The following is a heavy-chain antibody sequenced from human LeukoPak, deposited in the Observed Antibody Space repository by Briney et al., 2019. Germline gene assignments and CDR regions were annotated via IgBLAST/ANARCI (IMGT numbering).Heavy chain of an antibody. CDR2: IYHSGST. CDR1: GGSISSGGYS. D-gene: IGHD2-15*01. CDR3: ARSHATPTRSNWFDP. Sequence: SETLSLTCAVSGGSISSGGYSWSWIRQPPGKGLEWIGYIYHSGSTYYNPSLKSRVTISVDRSKNQFSLKLSSVTAADTAVYYCARSHATPTRSNWFDPWGQGTLVTVSS. J-gene: IGHJ5*02. V-gene: IGHV4-30-2*01.